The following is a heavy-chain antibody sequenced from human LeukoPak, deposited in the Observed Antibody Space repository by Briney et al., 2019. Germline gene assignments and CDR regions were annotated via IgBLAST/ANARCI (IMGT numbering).Heavy chain of an antibody. CDR2: ISGSGGST. D-gene: IGHD6-13*01. Sequence: PGGSLRLSCAASGFTVSSNYMSWVRQAPGKGLEWVSAISGSGGSTYYADSVKGRFTISRDNSKNTLYLQMNSLRAEDTAVYYCAKDVAAAGPPLDYWGQGTLVTVSS. CDR3: AKDVAAAGPPLDY. J-gene: IGHJ4*02. CDR1: GFTVSSNY. V-gene: IGHV3-23*01.